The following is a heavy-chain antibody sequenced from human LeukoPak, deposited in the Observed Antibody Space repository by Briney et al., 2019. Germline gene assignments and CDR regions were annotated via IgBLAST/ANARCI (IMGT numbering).Heavy chain of an antibody. CDR2: ISGGGST. V-gene: IGHV3-23*01. D-gene: IGHD3-9*01. Sequence: GGSLRLSCAASGFTFSSYVMSWVRQAPGKGLEWVSVISGGGSTDYSDSVKGRFTISKDISKNTLYLQLNSLRAEDTAVYYCAKGHPPTYYHILTCQDYWGQGTLVTVSS. CDR1: GFTFSSYV. J-gene: IGHJ4*02. CDR3: AKGHPPTYYHILTCQDY.